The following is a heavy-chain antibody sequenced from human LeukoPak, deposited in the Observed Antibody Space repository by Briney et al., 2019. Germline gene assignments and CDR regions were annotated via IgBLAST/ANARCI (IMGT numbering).Heavy chain of an antibody. CDR1: GFTFDDYA. Sequence: PGGSLRLSCAASGFTFDDYAMHWVRQAPGKGLEWVSGISWNSGSIGYADSVKGRFTISRDNSKNTLYLQMNSLRAEDTAVYYCVKPLGVYSSSWLAPGNWFDPWGQGTLVTVSS. CDR3: VKPLGVYSSSWLAPGNWFDP. CDR2: ISWNSGSI. J-gene: IGHJ5*02. D-gene: IGHD6-13*01. V-gene: IGHV3-9*01.